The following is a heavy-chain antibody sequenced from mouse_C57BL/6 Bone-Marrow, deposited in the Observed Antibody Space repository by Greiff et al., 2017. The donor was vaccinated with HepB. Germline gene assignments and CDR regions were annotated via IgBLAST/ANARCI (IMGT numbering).Heavy chain of an antibody. CDR2: IHPNSGST. D-gene: IGHD4-1*01. CDR1: GYTFTSYW. V-gene: IGHV1-64*01. CDR3: ASEELGYYYAMDY. Sequence: VQLQQPGAELVKPGASVKLSCKASGYTFTSYWMHWVKQRPGQGLEWIGMIHPNSGSTNYNEKFKSKATLTVDKSSSTAYMQLSSLTSEDSAVYYCASEELGYYYAMDYWGQGTSVTVSS. J-gene: IGHJ4*01.